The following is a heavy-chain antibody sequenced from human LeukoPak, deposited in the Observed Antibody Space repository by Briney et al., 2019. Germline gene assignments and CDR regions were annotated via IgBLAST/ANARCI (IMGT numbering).Heavy chain of an antibody. Sequence: SGTLSLTCAVSGGSISSSNWWSWVRQPPGKGLEWIGEIYHSGGTNYNPSLKSRVTISVDKSKNQFSLKLSSVTAADTAVYYCARASRYYDSSGYYSKSIDYWGQGTMVTVSS. CDR3: ARASRYYDSSGYYSKSIDY. CDR2: IYHSGGT. J-gene: IGHJ4*02. CDR1: GGSISSSNW. D-gene: IGHD3-22*01. V-gene: IGHV4-4*02.